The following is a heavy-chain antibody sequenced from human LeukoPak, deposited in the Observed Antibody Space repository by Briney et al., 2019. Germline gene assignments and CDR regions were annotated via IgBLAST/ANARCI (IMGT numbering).Heavy chain of an antibody. V-gene: IGHV1-46*01. CDR2: INRSGGST. J-gene: IGHJ4*02. Sequence: ASVKVSCKASGYTFTIYYMHCVRHAPGQGLERMVIINRSGGSTSCAQKFQGRLTLTSDTSTSTVYMELSSLRSEDTAVYYCARDWYRGYEYQFDYWGQGTLVTVSS. CDR3: ARDWYRGYEYQFDY. CDR1: GYTFTIYY. D-gene: IGHD5-12*01.